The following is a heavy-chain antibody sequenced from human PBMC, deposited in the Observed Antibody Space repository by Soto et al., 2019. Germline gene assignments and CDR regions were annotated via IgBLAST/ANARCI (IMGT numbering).Heavy chain of an antibody. CDR1: GFTFSSYS. V-gene: IGHV3-48*02. CDR2: ISSSSSTI. D-gene: IGHD1-1*01. CDR3: ARDAGNWNRDPYYYYGMDV. J-gene: IGHJ6*02. Sequence: PGGSLRLSCAASGFTFSSYSMNWVRQAPGKGLERVSYISSSSSTIYYVDSVKGRFTISRDNAKNSLYLQMNSLRDEDTAVYYCARDAGNWNRDPYYYYGMDVWGQGTTVTVSS.